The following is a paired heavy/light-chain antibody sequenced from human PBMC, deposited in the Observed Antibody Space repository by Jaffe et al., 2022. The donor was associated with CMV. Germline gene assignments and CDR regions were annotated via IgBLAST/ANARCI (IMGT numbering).Heavy chain of an antibody. CDR1: GFTFDTYW. J-gene: IGHJ4*02. Sequence: EVQLVESGGGLVQPGGSLTLSCSASGFTFDTYWMNWVRQAPGKGLEWVASIKADGSEKHYVDSVRGRFSISRDNTKNSVYLHMTSLGAEDTAVYFCATSCQSTTCFSYFFRFWGQGSPVTVSS. V-gene: IGHV3-7*01. CDR3: ATSCQSTTCFSYFFRF. D-gene: IGHD3-10*01. CDR2: IKADGSEK.
Light chain of an antibody. Sequence: DIQMTQSPSTLSASVGDRVTITCRASQSIGAWLAWYQQKPGKAPKLLMSQTSHLQSGVPSRFSGSASATEFTLTISGLQPDDFATYYCQQYATYSTFGPGTLVDIK. V-gene: IGKV1-5*03. CDR1: QSIGAW. CDR3: QQYATYST. CDR2: QTS. J-gene: IGKJ3*01.